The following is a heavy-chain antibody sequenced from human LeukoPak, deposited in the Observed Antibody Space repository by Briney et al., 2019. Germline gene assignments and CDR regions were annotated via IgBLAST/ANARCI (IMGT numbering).Heavy chain of an antibody. V-gene: IGHV3-53*04. Sequence: GGSLRLSCAASGFTVSSNYMSWVRQAPGKGLEWVSVIYSGGSTYYADSVKGRFTISRHNSKNTLYLQMNSLRAEDTAVYYCARAQKDYYYDSSGYYAFDIRGQGTMVTVSS. CDR2: IYSGGST. D-gene: IGHD3-22*01. CDR1: GFTVSSNY. CDR3: ARAQKDYYYDSSGYYAFDI. J-gene: IGHJ3*02.